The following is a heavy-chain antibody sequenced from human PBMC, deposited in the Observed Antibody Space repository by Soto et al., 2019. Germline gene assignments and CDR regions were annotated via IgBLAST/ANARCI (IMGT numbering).Heavy chain of an antibody. D-gene: IGHD6-25*01. Sequence: QVRLQESGPGLVKPSQTLSLTCTVSCGSVSSGGFYWNWIRQHPGKGLEWIGYMYNDGRTEYNPSLKSRVSISVDTPKNQFSLKVMSVTVADTAVYYCTREAGYWGQGILVTVSS. CDR2: MYNDGRT. J-gene: IGHJ4*02. CDR1: CGSVSSGGFY. V-gene: IGHV4-31*03. CDR3: TREAGY.